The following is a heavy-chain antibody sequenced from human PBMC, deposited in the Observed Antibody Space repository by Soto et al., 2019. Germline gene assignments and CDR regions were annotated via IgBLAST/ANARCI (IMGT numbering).Heavy chain of an antibody. Sequence: GGSLRLSCAASGFTFSSCAMGWVRQAPWKGLEWVSDIIDSGGSTYYADSVKGRFTISRDNSKSTLYLQMNSLRAEDTALYYCAKGRSYHYYYGVDVWGQGTTVTVSS. J-gene: IGHJ6*02. CDR3: AKGRSYHYYYGVDV. CDR1: GFTFSSCA. CDR2: IIDSGGST. V-gene: IGHV3-23*01.